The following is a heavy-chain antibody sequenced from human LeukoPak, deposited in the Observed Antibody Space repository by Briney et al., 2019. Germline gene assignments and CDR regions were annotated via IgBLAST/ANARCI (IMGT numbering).Heavy chain of an antibody. D-gene: IGHD3-10*01. Sequence: GSLRLSCAASGFTFSDYYMSWIRQAPGKGLEWVSYISSSGSTIYYADSVKGRFTISRDNAKNSLYLQMNSLRAEDTAVYYCARDKVSRSRAREYYYGSGSYGGQGTLVTVSS. CDR3: ARDKVSRSRAREYYYGSGSY. V-gene: IGHV3-11*01. CDR1: GFTFSDYY. CDR2: ISSSGSTI. J-gene: IGHJ4*02.